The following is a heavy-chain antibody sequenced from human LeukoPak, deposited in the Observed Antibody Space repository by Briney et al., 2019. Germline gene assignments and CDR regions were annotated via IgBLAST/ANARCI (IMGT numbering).Heavy chain of an antibody. D-gene: IGHD2/OR15-2a*01. CDR2: IYSGGST. J-gene: IGHJ4*02. Sequence: GGSLRLSCAASGFTVSSNYMSWVRQAPGKGLEWVSVIYSGGSTYYADSVKGRFTISRDNSKNTLYLQMNSLRAEDTAVYYCARSVIVADTTRGFDYWGQGILVTISS. CDR1: GFTVSSNY. CDR3: ARSVIVADTTRGFDY. V-gene: IGHV3-53*01.